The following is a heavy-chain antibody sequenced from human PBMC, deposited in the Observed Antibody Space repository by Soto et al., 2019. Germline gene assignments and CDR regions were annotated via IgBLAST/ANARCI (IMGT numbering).Heavy chain of an antibody. V-gene: IGHV4-59*01. Sequence: SETLSLTCTVSGGSISSYYWSWIRQPPGKGLEWIGYIYYSGSTNYNPSLKSRVTISVDTSKNQFSLKLSSVTAADTAVYYCARVKHLGDFWSGEPLYYMDVWGKGTTVTVSS. CDR3: ARVKHLGDFWSGEPLYYMDV. CDR1: GGSISSYY. CDR2: IYYSGST. J-gene: IGHJ6*03. D-gene: IGHD3-3*01.